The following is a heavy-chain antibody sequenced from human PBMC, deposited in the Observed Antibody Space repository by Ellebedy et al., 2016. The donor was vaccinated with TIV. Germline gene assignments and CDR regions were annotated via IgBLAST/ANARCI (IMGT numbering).Heavy chain of an antibody. D-gene: IGHD3-3*01. Sequence: MPGGSLRLSCAVYGGSFSGNYWSWIRQPPGKGPEWIGEINDRGSTNYNPSLKSRVTISVDTFKNQFSLKLTSVSAADTAVYYCARGALAILGVVTGYYDLDVWGQGTTVTVSS. V-gene: IGHV4-34*01. J-gene: IGHJ6*02. CDR2: INDRGST. CDR3: ARGALAILGVVTGYYDLDV. CDR1: GGSFSGNY.